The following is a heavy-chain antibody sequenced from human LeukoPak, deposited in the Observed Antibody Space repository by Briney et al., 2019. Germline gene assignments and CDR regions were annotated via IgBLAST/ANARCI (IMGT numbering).Heavy chain of an antibody. CDR1: GFTFSNYW. Sequence: GGSLRLSCAASGFTFSNYWMSWVRQAPGKGLEWVANIKQDGSEKYYVNSVKGRFTISRDNAKNSLYLQVNSLRAEDTAVYYCSRLRGYSYGYGDYWGQGTLVTVSS. D-gene: IGHD5-18*01. CDR2: IKQDGSEK. CDR3: SRLRGYSYGYGDY. V-gene: IGHV3-7*01. J-gene: IGHJ4*02.